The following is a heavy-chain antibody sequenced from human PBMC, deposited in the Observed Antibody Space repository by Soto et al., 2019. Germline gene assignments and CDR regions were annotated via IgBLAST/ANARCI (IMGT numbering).Heavy chain of an antibody. CDR1: GYTFTSYY. CDR3: ARGVGSYGINWFDP. CDR2: INPSGDIT. J-gene: IGHJ5*02. V-gene: IGHV1-46*01. D-gene: IGHD5-18*01. Sequence: QVQLEQSGAEVKKSGASVKVSCKASGYTFTSYYMHWVRQAPGQGLEYMGIINPSGDITRFAQKFQGRVSLTRDTSTSTFYMELSSLRSEDTAVYYCARGVGSYGINWFDPWGQGTLVTVSS.